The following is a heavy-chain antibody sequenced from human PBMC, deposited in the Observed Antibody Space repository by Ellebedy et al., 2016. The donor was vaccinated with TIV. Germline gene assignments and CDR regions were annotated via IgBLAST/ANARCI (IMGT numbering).Heavy chain of an antibody. CDR2: IYYSGST. J-gene: IGHJ4*02. D-gene: IGHD3-22*01. Sequence: SETLSLTCTVSGGSISSSSSYWGWIRQPPGKGLEWIGSIYYSGSTYYNPSLKSRVTISVDTSKNQFSLKLSSVTAADTAVYYCARVPLTTYYYDSSGYYWGQGTLVTVSS. CDR3: ARVPLTTYYYDSSGYY. CDR1: GGSISSSSSY. V-gene: IGHV4-39*07.